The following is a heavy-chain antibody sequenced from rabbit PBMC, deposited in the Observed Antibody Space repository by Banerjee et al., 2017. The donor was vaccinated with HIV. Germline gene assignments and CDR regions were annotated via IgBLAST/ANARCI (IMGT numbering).Heavy chain of an antibody. V-gene: IGHV1S45*01. CDR2: ISTGDDNT. CDR3: ARDLSGVIGWNFDL. J-gene: IGHJ4*01. Sequence: QEQLVESGGDLVKPGASLTLTCTASGFDFSSNAMCWVRQAPGKGLEWIAGISTGDDNTYYASWAKGRFTISKTSSITVTLQMTSLTAADTATYFCARDLSGVIGWNFDLWGPGTLVTVS. D-gene: IGHD1-1*01. CDR1: GFDFSSNA.